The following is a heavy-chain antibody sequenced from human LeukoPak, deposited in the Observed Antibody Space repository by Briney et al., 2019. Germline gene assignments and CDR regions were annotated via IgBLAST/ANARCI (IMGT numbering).Heavy chain of an antibody. D-gene: IGHD1/OR15-1a*01. CDR1: GGSISSGGYY. CDR3: ARLEHAAFDI. CDR2: IYYSGST. J-gene: IGHJ3*02. V-gene: IGHV4-31*03. Sequence: SQTLSLTCTVSGGSISSGGYYWSWIRQHPGKGLEWIGYIYYSGSTYYKPSLKSRVTISVDTSKNQFSLKLSSVTAADTAVYYCARLEHAAFDIWGQGTMVTVSS.